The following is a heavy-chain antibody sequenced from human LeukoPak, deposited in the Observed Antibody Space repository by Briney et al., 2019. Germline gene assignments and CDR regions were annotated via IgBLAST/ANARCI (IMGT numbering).Heavy chain of an antibody. CDR2: IYYSGST. Sequence: RPSETLSLTCTVSGGSISSYYWSWIRQPPGKGLEWIGYIYYSGSTNYNPSLKSRVTISVDTSKNQFSLKLSSVTAADTAVYYCATSDYGDYDEPYFDYWGQGTLVTVSS. J-gene: IGHJ4*02. D-gene: IGHD4-17*01. CDR3: ATSDYGDYDEPYFDY. CDR1: GGSISSYY. V-gene: IGHV4-59*08.